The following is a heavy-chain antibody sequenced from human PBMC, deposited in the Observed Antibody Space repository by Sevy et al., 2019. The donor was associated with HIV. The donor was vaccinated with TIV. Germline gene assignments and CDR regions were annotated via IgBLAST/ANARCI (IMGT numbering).Heavy chain of an antibody. V-gene: IGHV3-48*02. CDR1: GFTFSSYS. CDR2: ISSSSSTI. D-gene: IGHD3-10*01. Sequence: LSLTCAASGFTFSSYSMNWVRQAPGEGLEWVSYISSSSSTIYYADSVKGRFTISRDNAKNSLYLQMNSLRDEDTAVYYCARDPRGVYADPYYYYGMDVWGQGTTVTVSS. J-gene: IGHJ6*02. CDR3: ARDPRGVYADPYYYYGMDV.